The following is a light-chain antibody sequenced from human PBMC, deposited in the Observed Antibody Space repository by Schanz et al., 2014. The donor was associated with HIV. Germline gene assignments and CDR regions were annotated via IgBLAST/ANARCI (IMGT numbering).Light chain of an antibody. CDR2: EVI. V-gene: IGLV2-8*01. CDR3: SSFAGSNIPWV. J-gene: IGLJ3*02. Sequence: QSALTQPPSASGSPGQSVTISCTGTSSDVGGYNHVSWYRQHPGKAPKLMIYEVIKRPSGVPDRFSGSKSGSTASLTVSGLQPEDEADYYCSSFAGSNIPWVFGGGTKLTVL. CDR1: SSDVGGYNH.